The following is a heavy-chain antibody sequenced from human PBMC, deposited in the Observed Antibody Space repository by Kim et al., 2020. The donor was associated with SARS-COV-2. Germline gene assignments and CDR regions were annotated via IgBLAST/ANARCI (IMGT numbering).Heavy chain of an antibody. Sequence: SETLSLTCTVSGGSISSYYWSWIRQPPGKGLEWIGYIYYSGSTNYNPSLKSRVTISVDTSKNQFSLKLSSVTAADTAVYYCARGSTVTTFGYWAQGTRVT. J-gene: IGHJ4*02. CDR3: ARGSTVTTFGY. D-gene: IGHD4-17*01. V-gene: IGHV4-59*01. CDR1: GGSISSYY. CDR2: IYYSGST.